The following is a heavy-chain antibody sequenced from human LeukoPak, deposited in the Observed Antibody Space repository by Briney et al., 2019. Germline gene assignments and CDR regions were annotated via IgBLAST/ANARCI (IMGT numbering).Heavy chain of an antibody. CDR3: AKTHGDYAPRRAYDV. CDR2: ISGSGGST. CDR1: GFSLRSFA. J-gene: IGHJ3*01. V-gene: IGHV3-23*01. Sequence: PGGSLRLSCAASGFSLRSFAMSWVRQAPGKGLEYASAISGSGGSTYYADSVEGRFTISKDNSRNTVYLQMNRLRVEDTAIYYCAKTHGDYAPRRAYDVWGPGTMVAVSS. D-gene: IGHD4-17*01.